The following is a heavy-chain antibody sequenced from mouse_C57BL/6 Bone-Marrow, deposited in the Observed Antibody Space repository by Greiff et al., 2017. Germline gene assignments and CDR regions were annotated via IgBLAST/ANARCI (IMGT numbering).Heavy chain of an antibody. CDR3: ARSKNWDSWFAY. Sequence: VQLQQSGAELVRPGTSVKVSCKASGYAFTNNLIEWVKQRPGQGLEWIGVINPGSGGTNYNEKFKGKATLTADKSSSTAYMQLSSLTSEDSAVYFCARSKNWDSWFAYWGQGTLVTVSA. J-gene: IGHJ3*01. D-gene: IGHD4-1*01. V-gene: IGHV1-54*01. CDR1: GYAFTNNL. CDR2: INPGSGGT.